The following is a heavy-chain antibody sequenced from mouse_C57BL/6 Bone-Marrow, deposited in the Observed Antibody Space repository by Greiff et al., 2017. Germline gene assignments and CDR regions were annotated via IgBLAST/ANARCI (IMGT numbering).Heavy chain of an antibody. CDR3: ARDYYGSSYLAWFAY. D-gene: IGHD1-1*01. CDR1: GFTFSSYG. J-gene: IGHJ3*01. Sequence: EVHLVESGGDLVKPGGSLKLSCAASGFTFSSYGMSWVRQTPDKRLEWVATISSGGSYTYYPDSVKGRFTISRDNAKNTLYLQMSSLKSEDTAMYYCARDYYGSSYLAWFAYWGQGTLVTVSA. V-gene: IGHV5-6*01. CDR2: ISSGGSYT.